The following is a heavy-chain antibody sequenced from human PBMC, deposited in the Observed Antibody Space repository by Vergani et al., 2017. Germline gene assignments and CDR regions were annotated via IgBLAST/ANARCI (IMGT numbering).Heavy chain of an antibody. V-gene: IGHV3-30-3*01. CDR3: ARDRVGAPFAEFDY. CDR1: GFTFSSYA. Sequence: QVQLVESGGGVVQPGRSLRLSCAASGFTFSSYAMHWVRQAPGKGLEWVAVISYDGSNKYYADSVKGRFTISRDNAKNSLYLQMNSLRAEDTAVYYCARDRVGAPFAEFDYWGQGTLVTVSS. D-gene: IGHD1-26*01. CDR2: ISYDGSNK. J-gene: IGHJ4*02.